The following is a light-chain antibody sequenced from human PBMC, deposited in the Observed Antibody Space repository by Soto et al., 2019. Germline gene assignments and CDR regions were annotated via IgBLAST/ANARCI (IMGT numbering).Light chain of an antibody. CDR2: EVV. CDR3: KSYAGSKTYV. CDR1: KSDIGVYDF. Sequence: QSVLTQPPSASGSPGQSVTISCTGTKSDIGVYDFVSWYQHHPGKAPRLIIYEVVQRPSGVPDRFSGFKSGNTASLTVSGLQAADEADYFCKSYAGSKTYVFGSGTRSPS. J-gene: IGLJ1*01. V-gene: IGLV2-8*01.